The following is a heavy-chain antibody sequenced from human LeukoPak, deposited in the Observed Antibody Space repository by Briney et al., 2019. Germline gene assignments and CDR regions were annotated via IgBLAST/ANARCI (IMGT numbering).Heavy chain of an antibody. CDR1: GFTFGSNY. J-gene: IGHJ4*02. D-gene: IGHD3-22*01. CDR3: ARLSANSSAYFFDY. Sequence: GGSLRLSCAASGFTFGSNYMSWVRQAPGKGLEWVSIIYRGGSTNYADSVKGRFTISRDTSKNTLYPQMNSLRAEDTAVYYCARLSANSSAYFFDYWGRGTLVTVSS. V-gene: IGHV3-66*04. CDR2: IYRGGST.